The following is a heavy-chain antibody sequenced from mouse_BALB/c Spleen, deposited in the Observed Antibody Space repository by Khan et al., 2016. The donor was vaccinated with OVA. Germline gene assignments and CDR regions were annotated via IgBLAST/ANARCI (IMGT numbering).Heavy chain of an antibody. D-gene: IGHD2-3*01. V-gene: IGHV14-1*02. J-gene: IGHJ3*01. Sequence: VRLQQSGAELVRPGALVKLSCKASGFNIKDYYMHWVKQRPERGLVWIGRIDPENGDTIYDPKFQGKASITSDTSSNTAYLQLSSLTSEDTAVYYCARDGYSPWFAYWGQGTRVTVSA. CDR1: GFNIKDYY. CDR3: ARDGYSPWFAY. CDR2: IDPENGDT.